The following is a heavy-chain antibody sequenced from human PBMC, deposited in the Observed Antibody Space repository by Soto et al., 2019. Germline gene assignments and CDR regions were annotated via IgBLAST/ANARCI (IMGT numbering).Heavy chain of an antibody. J-gene: IGHJ6*02. CDR1: GYTFTGYY. CDR3: ARDITIFGVAYRQFYRMDV. Sequence: ASVKVSCKASGYTFTGYYMHWVRQAPGQGLEWMGWINPNSGGTNYAQTFQGRVTMTRDTSISTAYMELSRLRSDDTAVYYCARDITIFGVAYRQFYRMDVWGQGTTGTVSS. D-gene: IGHD3-3*01. V-gene: IGHV1-2*02. CDR2: INPNSGGT.